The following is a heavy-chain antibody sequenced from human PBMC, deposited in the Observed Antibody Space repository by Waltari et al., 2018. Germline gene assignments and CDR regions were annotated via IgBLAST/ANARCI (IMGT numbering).Heavy chain of an antibody. D-gene: IGHD6-19*01. V-gene: IGHV1-69*01. J-gene: IGHJ4*02. CDR3: ARENPGSSGWWLPWYFDY. CDR1: GGTFSSYA. Sequence: QVQLVQSGAEVKKPGSSVKVSCKASGGTFSSYAISWVRQAPGQGLEWMGGIIPILGTANYAQKFQGRVTITADESTSTAYMELSSLRSEDTAVYYCARENPGSSGWWLPWYFDYWGQGTLVTVSS. CDR2: IIPILGTA.